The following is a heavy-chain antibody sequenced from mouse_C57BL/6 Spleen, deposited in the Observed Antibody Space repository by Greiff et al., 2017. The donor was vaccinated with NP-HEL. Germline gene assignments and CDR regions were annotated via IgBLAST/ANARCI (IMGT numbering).Heavy chain of an antibody. Sequence: VKLMESGPGLVAPSQSLSITCTVSGFSLTSYGVHWVRQPPGKGLEWLVVIWSDGSTTYNSALKSRLSISKDNSKSQVFLKMNSLQTDDTAMYYCARHESGAYYAMDYWGQGTSVTVSS. V-gene: IGHV2-6-1*01. CDR2: IWSDGST. D-gene: IGHD1-3*01. J-gene: IGHJ4*01. CDR3: ARHESGAYYAMDY. CDR1: GFSLTSYG.